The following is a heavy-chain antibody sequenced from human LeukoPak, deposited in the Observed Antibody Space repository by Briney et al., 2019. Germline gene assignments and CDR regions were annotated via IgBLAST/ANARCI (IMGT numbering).Heavy chain of an antibody. J-gene: IGHJ5*02. CDR2: IYTSGST. V-gene: IGHV4-4*09. CDR1: GGSISSYY. CDR3: ASLRFLEWFPTS. Sequence: SETPSLTCTVSGGSISSYYWSWIRQPPGKGLEWIGYIYTSGSTNYNPSLKSRVTISVDTSKNQFSLKLSSVTAADTAVYYCASLRFLEWFPTSWGQGTLVTVSS. D-gene: IGHD3-3*01.